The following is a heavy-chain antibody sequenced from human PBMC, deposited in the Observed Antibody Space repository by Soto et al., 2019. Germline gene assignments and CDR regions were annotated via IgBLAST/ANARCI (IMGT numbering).Heavy chain of an antibody. Sequence: QVQLQESGPGLVKPSQTLSLTCSVSGGSINSGDYYWSWIRQPPGKGVEWIGYIYYIGSTYYNPSLKSRVTISVDTSKNQFSLKLMSVTAADTAVYYCARDSRGYSYGYHYYFDYWGQGTLVTVSS. CDR2: IYYIGST. CDR3: ARDSRGYSYGYHYYFDY. V-gene: IGHV4-30-4*01. CDR1: GGSINSGDYY. D-gene: IGHD5-18*01. J-gene: IGHJ4*02.